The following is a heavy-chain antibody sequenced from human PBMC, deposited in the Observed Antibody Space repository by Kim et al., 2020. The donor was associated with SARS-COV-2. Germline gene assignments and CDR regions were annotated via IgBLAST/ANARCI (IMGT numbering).Heavy chain of an antibody. D-gene: IGHD3-10*01. V-gene: IGHV4-59*01. CDR3: ARERRSGTYYYFDY. Sequence: PSLKGRVPISVDTSKTQFSLKLNSVTAADTAVYYCARERRSGTYYYFDYWGQGTVVTVSS. J-gene: IGHJ4*02.